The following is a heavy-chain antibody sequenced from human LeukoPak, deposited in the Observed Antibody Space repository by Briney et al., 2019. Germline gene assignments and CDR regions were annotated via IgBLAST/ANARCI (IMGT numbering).Heavy chain of an antibody. Sequence: GGSLRLSCAASGFTFSGYAMSWVRQAPGKGLEWVSAISGSGGSTYYADSVKGRFTVSRDNSKNTLYLQMNSLRAEDTAVYYCAGDLTVSSSWFDYWGQGTLVTVSS. D-gene: IGHD6-13*01. V-gene: IGHV3-23*01. CDR1: GFTFSGYA. CDR2: ISGSGGST. J-gene: IGHJ5*01. CDR3: AGDLTVSSSWFDY.